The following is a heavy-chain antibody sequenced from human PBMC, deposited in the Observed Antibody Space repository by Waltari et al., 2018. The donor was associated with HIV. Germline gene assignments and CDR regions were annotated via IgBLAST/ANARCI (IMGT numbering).Heavy chain of an antibody. CDR3: VRRGGVYWFDN. D-gene: IGHD4-17*01. CDR2: MTPSSGNA. Sequence: QVQLVQSGTDVKKPGASVKVSCKASGYTFTNYDINWVRQATGQGLEWMGWMTPSSGNAAYAQKFQGRVTMTRDNSISTAYMELTSLTSEDTAVYYCVRRGGVYWFDNWGQGTLVTVSS. J-gene: IGHJ4*02. CDR1: GYTFTNYD. V-gene: IGHV1-8*01.